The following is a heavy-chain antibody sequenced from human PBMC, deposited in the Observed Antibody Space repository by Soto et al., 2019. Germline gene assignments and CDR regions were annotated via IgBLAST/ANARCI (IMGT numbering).Heavy chain of an antibody. CDR1: GGSIRSTTYY. J-gene: IGHJ5*02. Sequence: SETLSLTCTVSGGSIRSTTYYWAWIRQSPGKGLEWIGSIYYSGTTYYHPSLKSRVTMSVDTPKNQVSLKLSSMTAADTAVYYCVRHWSSSGNNWFDPWGQGTQVTVSS. CDR2: IYYSGTT. V-gene: IGHV4-39*01. D-gene: IGHD1-1*01. CDR3: VRHWSSSGNNWFDP.